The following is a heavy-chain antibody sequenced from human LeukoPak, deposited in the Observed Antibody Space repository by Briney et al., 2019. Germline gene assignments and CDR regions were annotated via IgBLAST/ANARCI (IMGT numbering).Heavy chain of an antibody. D-gene: IGHD1-26*01. CDR3: AKGGPTGSNYFDF. Sequence: GGSLRLSCAASEFTFDNYAMSWVRQAPGKGLEWVSVISGSGYYSYYADSVKGRFTVSRGNSKTTLYLQMNSLRADDTAVYYCAKGGPTGSNYFDFWGQGTLVTVSS. V-gene: IGHV3-23*01. J-gene: IGHJ4*02. CDR2: ISGSGYYS. CDR1: EFTFDNYA.